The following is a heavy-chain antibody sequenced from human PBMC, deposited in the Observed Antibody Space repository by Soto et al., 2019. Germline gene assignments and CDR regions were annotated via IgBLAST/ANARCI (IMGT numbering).Heavy chain of an antibody. J-gene: IGHJ6*02. CDR2: ISGNGDST. Sequence: GSLRLSCAASGFTFESYAMTWVRQAPGKGLEWVSAISGNGDSTYYADSVRGRFTISRDNSKNTLYLQMNSLRAEDTALYYCARDGHCTGTSCPTYGMDVWGQGTTVTVSS. D-gene: IGHD2-2*01. CDR1: GFTFESYA. V-gene: IGHV3-23*01. CDR3: ARDGHCTGTSCPTYGMDV.